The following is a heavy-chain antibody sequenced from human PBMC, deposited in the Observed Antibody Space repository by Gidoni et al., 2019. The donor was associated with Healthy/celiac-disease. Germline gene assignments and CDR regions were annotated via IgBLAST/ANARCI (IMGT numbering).Heavy chain of an antibody. CDR3: ARGRANSFDY. Sequence: QVQLQQWGAGLLKPSATLSLSCAVYGGSFSGYYWSWFRQPPVKGLEWIGEINHSGITNYTPSLKSRVTISVDTSKNQFSLKLSSVTAADTAVYYCARGRANSFDYWGQGTLVTVSS. V-gene: IGHV4-34*01. J-gene: IGHJ4*02. CDR1: GGSFSGYY. CDR2: INHSGIT. D-gene: IGHD1-26*01.